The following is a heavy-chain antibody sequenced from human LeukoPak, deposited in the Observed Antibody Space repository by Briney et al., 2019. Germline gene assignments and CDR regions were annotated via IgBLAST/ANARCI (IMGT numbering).Heavy chain of an antibody. CDR1: GFSLSATAMF. CDR3: ARIVRSSGLHLEY. D-gene: IGHD3-22*01. V-gene: IGHV2-70*11. Sequence: SGPTLVNPTQTLTLTCTFSGFSLSATAMFVSWIRQPPGKALEWLARIYWFYGEYYSTSLKTRINIYKDPSKNQVVITMNNMQPVDTAPYYCARIVRSSGLHLEYWGQGTQVTVSS. J-gene: IGHJ4*02. CDR2: IYWFYGE.